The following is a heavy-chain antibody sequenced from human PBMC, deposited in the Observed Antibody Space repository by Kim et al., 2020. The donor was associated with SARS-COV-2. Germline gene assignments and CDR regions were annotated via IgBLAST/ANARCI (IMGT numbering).Heavy chain of an antibody. D-gene: IGHD3-10*01. Sequence: GGSLRLSCAASGFTFSNAWMSWVRQAPGKGLEWVGRIKSKTDGGTTDYAAPVKGRFTISRDDSKNTLYLQMNSLKTEDTAVYYCTTPLNPVYYYGSGSLGASDYWGQGTLVTVSS. CDR2: IKSKTDGGTT. CDR3: TTPLNPVYYYGSGSLGASDY. J-gene: IGHJ4*02. V-gene: IGHV3-15*01. CDR1: GFTFSNAW.